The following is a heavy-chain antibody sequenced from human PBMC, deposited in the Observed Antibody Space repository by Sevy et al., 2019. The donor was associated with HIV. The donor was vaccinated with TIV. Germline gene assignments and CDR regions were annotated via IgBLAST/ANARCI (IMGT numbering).Heavy chain of an antibody. D-gene: IGHD3-22*01. CDR2: TYHSGST. CDR1: GYSINSGYY. Sequence: SETLSLTCAVSGYSINSGYYWGWIRQPPGKGLEWIGSTYHSGSTFYNPSLKSRVVISVDTSKNQSSLQLSSVTAADTAVYYCARWGYYDSRGPNFDYWGQGTLVTVSS. CDR3: ARWGYYDSRGPNFDY. J-gene: IGHJ4*02. V-gene: IGHV4-38-2*01.